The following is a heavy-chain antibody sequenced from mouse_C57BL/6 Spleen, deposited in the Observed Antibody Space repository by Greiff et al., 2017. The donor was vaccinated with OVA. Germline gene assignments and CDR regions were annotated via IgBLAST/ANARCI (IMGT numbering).Heavy chain of an antibody. CDR1: GYTFTSYW. CDR2: IYPGSGST. V-gene: IGHV1-55*01. J-gene: IGHJ2*01. Sequence: QVHVKQPGAELVKPGASVKMSCKASGYTFTSYWITWVKQRPGQGLEWIGDIYPGSGSTNYNEKFKSKATLTVDTSSSTAYMQLSSLTSEDSAVYYCARKNYYGSSPFDDWGQGTTLTVSS. CDR3: ARKNYYGSSPFDD. D-gene: IGHD1-1*01.